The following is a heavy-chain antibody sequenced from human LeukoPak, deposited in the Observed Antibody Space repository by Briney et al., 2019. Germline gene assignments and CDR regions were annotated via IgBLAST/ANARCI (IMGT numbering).Heavy chain of an antibody. J-gene: IGHJ4*02. CDR2: IYYSGST. D-gene: IGHD1-1*01. CDR1: GGSISSSSYY. V-gene: IGHV4-39*01. CDR3: ATDNSYFDY. Sequence: SETLSLTCTVSGGSISSSSYYWGWIRQPPGKGLEWIGSIYYSGSTYYNPSLKSRVTISVDTSKNQFPLKLSSVTAADTAVYYCATDNSYFDYWGQGTLVTVSS.